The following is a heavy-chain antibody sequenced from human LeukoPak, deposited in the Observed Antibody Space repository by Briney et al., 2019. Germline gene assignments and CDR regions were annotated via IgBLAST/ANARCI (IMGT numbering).Heavy chain of an antibody. D-gene: IGHD1-1*01. CDR1: GGSIGKSSYY. J-gene: IGHJ4*02. V-gene: IGHV4-39*07. Sequence: SETLSLTCTVSGGSIGKSSYYWGWIRQPPGQGLEWIGTIYYSGTTYSNPSHKSRVTISVYTSKDQFSLTLNSVTAADTSVYFCPRFKRLGRSFDSWGLGSLVTVSS. CDR2: IYYSGTT. CDR3: PRFKRLGRSFDS.